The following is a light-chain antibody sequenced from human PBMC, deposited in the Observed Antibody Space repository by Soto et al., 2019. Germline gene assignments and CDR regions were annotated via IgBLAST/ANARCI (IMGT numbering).Light chain of an antibody. Sequence: QSVLTQPPSVTGAPGQRVTISCTGTSSNIWAGYDVHWYQLLPGTATKLLIYGNRNRPSWVPDRCTVSKSATSASPAIPGLQAEDEAGSSLQSNANTLSVVFGGGTMLTAL. V-gene: IGLV1-40*01. CDR3: QSNANTLSVV. CDR2: GNR. CDR1: SSNIWAGYD. J-gene: IGLJ2*01.